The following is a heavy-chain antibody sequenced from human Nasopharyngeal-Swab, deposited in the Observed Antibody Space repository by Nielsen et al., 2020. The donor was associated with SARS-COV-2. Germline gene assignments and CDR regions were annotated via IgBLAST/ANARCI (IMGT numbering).Heavy chain of an antibody. CDR3: ARAGLPDTYYFYYYMDV. CDR1: GYSFTSYW. J-gene: IGHJ6*03. D-gene: IGHD3/OR15-3a*01. Sequence: GESLKISCKGSGYSFTSYWISWVRQMPGKGLEWMGRIDPSDSYTNYSPSFQGHVTISADKSISTAYLQWSSLKASDTAMYYCARAGLPDTYYFYYYMDVWGKGTTVTVSS. V-gene: IGHV5-10-1*01. CDR2: IDPSDSYT.